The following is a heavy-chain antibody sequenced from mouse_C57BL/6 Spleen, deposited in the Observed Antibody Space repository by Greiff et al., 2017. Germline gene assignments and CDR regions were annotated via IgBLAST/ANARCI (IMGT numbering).Heavy chain of an antibody. V-gene: IGHV1-66*01. Sequence: QVHVKQSGPELVKPGASVKISCKASGYSFTSYYIHWVKQRPGQGLEWIGWIYPGSGNTKYNEKFKGKATLTADTSSSTAYMQLSSLTSEDSAVYYCARGGNYPLDYWGQGTTLTVSS. J-gene: IGHJ2*01. CDR2: IYPGSGNT. CDR3: ARGGNYPLDY. D-gene: IGHD2-1*01. CDR1: GYSFTSYY.